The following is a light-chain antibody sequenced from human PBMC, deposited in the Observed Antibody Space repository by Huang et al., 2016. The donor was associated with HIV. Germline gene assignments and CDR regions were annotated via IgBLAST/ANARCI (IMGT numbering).Light chain of an antibody. Sequence: VMMSQSPATLAASPGERVTLSCGASRSVNTNLAWYQQKPGQPPRLLIDAASTRATGVPARFAGSGSGTEFTLTIDSLQSDDFAVYYCQQYNKWPPEYTFGQGTRLEIK. CDR1: RSVNTN. V-gene: IGKV3-15*01. J-gene: IGKJ2*01. CDR2: AAS. CDR3: QQYNKWPPEYT.